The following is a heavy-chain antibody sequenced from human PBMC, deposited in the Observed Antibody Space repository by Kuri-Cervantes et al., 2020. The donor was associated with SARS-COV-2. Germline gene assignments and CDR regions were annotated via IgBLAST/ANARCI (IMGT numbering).Heavy chain of an antibody. J-gene: IGHJ4*02. CDR1: GLTFSSYW. D-gene: IGHD3-22*01. CDR3: ATYRGGGIGYYRLDY. CDR2: IKQDGSEK. Sequence: GGSLRLSCVVSGLTFSSYWMTWVRQAPWKVLEWVANIKQDGSEKFYVDSVKGRFTISRDNPKNSLYLQMNSLRAEDTAVYYCATYRGGGIGYYRLDYWGQGTLVTVSS. V-gene: IGHV3-7*01.